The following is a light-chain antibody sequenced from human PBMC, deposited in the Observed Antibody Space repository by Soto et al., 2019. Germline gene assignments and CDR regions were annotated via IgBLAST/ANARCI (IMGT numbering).Light chain of an antibody. V-gene: IGKV1-8*01. CDR2: AAS. J-gene: IGKJ2*01. Sequence: AIRMTQSPSSFSASTVDRVTITCRASQGISSYLAWYQQKPGKAPKLLIYAASTLQIGVPSRFSGSGSGTDFTLTISCLQSEDFSTYYCQQYYSYPMYTFGQGTKLEIK. CDR3: QQYYSYPMYT. CDR1: QGISSY.